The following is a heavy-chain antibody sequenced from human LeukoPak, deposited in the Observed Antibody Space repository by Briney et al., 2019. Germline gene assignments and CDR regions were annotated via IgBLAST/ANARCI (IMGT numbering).Heavy chain of an antibody. V-gene: IGHV3-30*18. CDR1: GFTFSSYA. CDR3: AKGRYYPKDFFDY. Sequence: GGSLRLSCAASGFTFSSYAMHWVRQAPGKGLEWVAVISYDGTNKYYADSVKGRFNISRDNSKNTVYLQMNSLRAEDTAVYYCAKGRYYPKDFFDYWGQGTLVTVSS. D-gene: IGHD3-10*01. CDR2: ISYDGTNK. J-gene: IGHJ4*02.